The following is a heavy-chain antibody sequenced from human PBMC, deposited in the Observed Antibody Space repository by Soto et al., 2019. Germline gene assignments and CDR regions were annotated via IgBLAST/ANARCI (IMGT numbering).Heavy chain of an antibody. CDR3: ASPPSGIAASGPFDY. CDR2: VIPIFGKA. Sequence: QVQLVQSGAEVKKPGSSVKVSCKASGGTFSSYAISWVRQAPGQGLEWMGVVIPIFGKANYAQKFQGRVTITAHESTSTAYMELSSLRSEDTAVYYCASPPSGIAASGPFDYWGQGTLVTVSS. CDR1: GGTFSSYA. D-gene: IGHD6-13*01. J-gene: IGHJ4*02. V-gene: IGHV1-69*01.